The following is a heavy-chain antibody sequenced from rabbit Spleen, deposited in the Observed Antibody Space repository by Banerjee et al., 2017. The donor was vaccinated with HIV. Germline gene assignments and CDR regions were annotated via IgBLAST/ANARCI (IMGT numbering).Heavy chain of an antibody. V-gene: IGHV1S45*01. D-gene: IGHD1-1*01. CDR3: ARNYVNAFDP. Sequence: QEQLEESGGGLVKPEGSLKLSCKASGFDFSSYYMSWVRQAPGKGLEWIACIDTSDGDADYANWPKGRFTISKTSSTTVTLQMTSLTAADTATYFCARNYVNAFDPWGQGTLVTVS. CDR2: IDTSDGDA. J-gene: IGHJ2*01. CDR1: GFDFSSYYM.